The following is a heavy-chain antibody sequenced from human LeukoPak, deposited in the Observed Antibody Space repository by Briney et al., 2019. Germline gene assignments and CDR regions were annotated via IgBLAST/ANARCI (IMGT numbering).Heavy chain of an antibody. J-gene: IGHJ4*02. Sequence: PGGSLRLSCAASGFTFSSYGMHWVRQAPGKRRERVAVISYDGSNKYYADSVKGRFTISRDNSKNTLYLQMNSLRAEDTAVYYCAKDPSSGSGSYYNYFDYWGQGTLVTVSS. CDR2: ISYDGSNK. V-gene: IGHV3-30*18. D-gene: IGHD3-10*01. CDR1: GFTFSSYG. CDR3: AKDPSSGSGSYYNYFDY.